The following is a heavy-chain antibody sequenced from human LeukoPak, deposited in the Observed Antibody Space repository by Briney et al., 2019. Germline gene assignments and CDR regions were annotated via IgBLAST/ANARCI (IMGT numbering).Heavy chain of an antibody. D-gene: IGHD1-26*01. CDR1: GGSISNYH. Sequence: PSETLSLTCSVSGGSISNYHWSWVRQPPGKELEWIGYIRSGESATYNPSLESRVTVSIDTSKNQFSLKLSSQTAADTAVYFCARHDSRGGSYDYWGQGTLVTVSS. V-gene: IGHV4-59*08. CDR2: IRSGESA. J-gene: IGHJ4*02. CDR3: ARHDSRGGSYDY.